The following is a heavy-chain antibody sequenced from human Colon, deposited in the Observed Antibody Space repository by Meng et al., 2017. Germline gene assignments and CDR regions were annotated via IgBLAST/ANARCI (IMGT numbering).Heavy chain of an antibody. Sequence: SGGRVKKSGSSGKVSCKASGGTFSSYAISWVRQAPGQGLEGMGGIIPIFGTANYAQKFQGRVTITADESTSTAYMELSSLRSEDTAVYYCARVRGETAAYGDYEGSFDYWGQGTLVTVSS. J-gene: IGHJ4*02. D-gene: IGHD4-17*01. CDR2: IIPIFGTA. CDR3: ARVRGETAAYGDYEGSFDY. V-gene: IGHV1-69*01. CDR1: GGTFSSYA.